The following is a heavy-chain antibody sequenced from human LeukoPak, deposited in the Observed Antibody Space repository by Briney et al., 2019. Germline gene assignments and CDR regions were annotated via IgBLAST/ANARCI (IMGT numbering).Heavy chain of an antibody. CDR3: ARTFSGSNLYFDY. Sequence: SETLSLTCTVSVGSISSGGYYWSWIRQPPGKGLEWIGYIYHSGSAYYNPSLKSRVTISVDRSKNQFSLKLSSVTAADTAVYYCARTFSGSNLYFDYWGQGTLVTVSS. D-gene: IGHD1-26*01. V-gene: IGHV4-30-2*01. CDR1: VGSISSGGYY. J-gene: IGHJ4*02. CDR2: IYHSGSA.